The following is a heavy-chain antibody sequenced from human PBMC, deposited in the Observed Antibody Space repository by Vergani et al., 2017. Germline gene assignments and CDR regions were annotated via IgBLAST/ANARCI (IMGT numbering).Heavy chain of an antibody. V-gene: IGHV4-31*03. D-gene: IGHD2-2*01. CDR3: ERGLWGYCSRTSCVWFDP. CDR2: IYYSGST. CDR1: GGSISSGGYY. J-gene: IGHJ5*02. Sequence: QVQLQESGPGLVKPSQTLSLTCTVSGGSISSGGYYWSWIRQHPGKGLEWIGYIYYSGSTYYNPSLKSRVTISVDTSKNKFSLKLSSVTAADTDVYYCERGLWGYCSRTSCVWFDPWGQGTLVAVSS.